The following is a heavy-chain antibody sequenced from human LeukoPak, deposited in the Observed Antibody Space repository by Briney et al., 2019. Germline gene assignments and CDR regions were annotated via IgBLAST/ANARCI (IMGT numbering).Heavy chain of an antibody. CDR1: GGSISSSSYY. CDR3: ARGRGYSYGPPDY. V-gene: IGHV4-39*07. D-gene: IGHD5-18*01. Sequence: SEALSLTCTVSGGSISSSSYYWGWIRQPPGKGLEWIGSIYYSGSTYYNPSLKSRVTISVDTSKNQFSLKLSSVTAADTAVYYCARGRGYSYGPPDYWGQGTLVTVSS. J-gene: IGHJ4*02. CDR2: IYYSGST.